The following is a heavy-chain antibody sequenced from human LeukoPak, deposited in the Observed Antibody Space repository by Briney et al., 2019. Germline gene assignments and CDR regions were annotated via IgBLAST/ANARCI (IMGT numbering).Heavy chain of an antibody. V-gene: IGHV4-59*12. Sequence: SETLSLTCTVSEGSITGYYWSWIRQPPGKGLEWIGYIYYSGSTKYNPSLKSRATISVDTSKTQFSLKLSSVTAADTAVYYCSRENGAFSPFGYWGQGTLVTV. J-gene: IGHJ4*02. CDR2: IYYSGST. D-gene: IGHD2-8*01. CDR1: EGSITGYY. CDR3: SRENGAFSPFGY.